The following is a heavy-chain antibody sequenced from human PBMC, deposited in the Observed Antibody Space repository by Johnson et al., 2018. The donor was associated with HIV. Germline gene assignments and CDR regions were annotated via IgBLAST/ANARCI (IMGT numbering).Heavy chain of an antibody. CDR3: ARQLGSDAFDI. CDR1: GFTFSSYA. J-gene: IGHJ3*02. Sequence: QVQLVESGGGVVQPGRSLRLSCAASGFTFSSYAMHWVRQAPGKGLEWVAVIWYDGSNNYYADSVKGRFTISKDNSRNTLFLHMNSLRADDTAVYYCARQLGSDAFDIWGQGTMVTVSS. D-gene: IGHD7-27*01. CDR2: IWYDGSNN. V-gene: IGHV3-33*08.